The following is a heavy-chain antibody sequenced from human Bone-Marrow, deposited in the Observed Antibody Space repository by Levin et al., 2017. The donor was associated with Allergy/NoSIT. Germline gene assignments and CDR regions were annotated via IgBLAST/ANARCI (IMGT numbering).Heavy chain of an antibody. Sequence: PSETLSLTCTVSGDSVSSRSYFWSWLRQTPGTGLEWIGYIFYSGGTNYNPSMKSRVTISLDTSRNQFSLRLTSVTAADTAVYYCARGGSSVTTAEYFLHWGQGTLVTVSP. V-gene: IGHV4-61*01. CDR3: ARGGSSVTTAEYFLH. J-gene: IGHJ1*01. CDR1: GDSVSSRSYF. CDR2: IFYSGGT. D-gene: IGHD4-17*01.